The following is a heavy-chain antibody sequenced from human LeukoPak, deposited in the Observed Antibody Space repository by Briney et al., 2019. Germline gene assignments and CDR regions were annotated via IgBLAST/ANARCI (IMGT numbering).Heavy chain of an antibody. CDR3: ARYRSVTTGKRFFDY. D-gene: IGHD4-17*01. V-gene: IGHV3-30-3*01. CDR2: ISYDGSNK. J-gene: IGHJ4*02. Sequence: PGRSLRLSCAASGFTFSSYAMHWVRQAPGKGLEWVAVISYDGSNKYYADSVKGRFTISRDNSKNTLYLQMNSLRAEDTAVYYCARYRSVTTGKRFFDYWGQGTLVTVSS. CDR1: GFTFSSYA.